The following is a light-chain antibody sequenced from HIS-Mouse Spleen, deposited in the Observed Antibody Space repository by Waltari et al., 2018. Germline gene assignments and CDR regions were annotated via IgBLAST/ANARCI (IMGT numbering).Light chain of an antibody. Sequence: QSALTQPASVSGSPGQSIPISCTGTSSDVGSYNLVPGYQQHPGKAPKLMIYEGSKRPSGVSNRFSGSKSGNTASLTISGLQAEDEADYYCCSYAGSSTWVFGGGTKLTVL. CDR3: CSYAGSSTWV. CDR1: SSDVGSYNL. J-gene: IGLJ3*02. V-gene: IGLV2-23*01. CDR2: EGS.